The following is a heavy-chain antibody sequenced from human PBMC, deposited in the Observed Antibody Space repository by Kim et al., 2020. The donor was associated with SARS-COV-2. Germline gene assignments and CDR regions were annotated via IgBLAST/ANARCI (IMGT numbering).Heavy chain of an antibody. CDR3: AGFNPPGGSVAFDF. D-gene: IGHD3-16*01. Sequence: SETLSLTCAVSGGSFSGYYWSWIRQPPGKGLEWIGEIKHSGITNYNPSLKSRVTISVDTSKNQFSLKLNSVTAADTAVYYCAGFNPPGGSVAFDFWGQGTMATVSS. CDR1: GGSFSGYY. J-gene: IGHJ3*01. CDR2: IKHSGIT. V-gene: IGHV4-34*01.